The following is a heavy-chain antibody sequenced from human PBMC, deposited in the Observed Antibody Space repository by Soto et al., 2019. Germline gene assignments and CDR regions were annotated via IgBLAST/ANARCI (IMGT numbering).Heavy chain of an antibody. CDR1: GYRFTDCW. V-gene: IGHV5-10-1*01. J-gene: IGHJ5*02. CDR3: ARGFYRSSWYRDWFDP. CDR2: INPSNSYT. D-gene: IGHD6-13*01. Sequence: EVQLVQSGAEVKKPGESLTISCKGSGYRFTDCWISWVRQMPGKGLEWMGRINPSNSYTNYSASFQGHVTISADRSITTAFLQWTSLKASDTAMYYCARGFYRSSWYRDWFDPWGQGTLVTVSS.